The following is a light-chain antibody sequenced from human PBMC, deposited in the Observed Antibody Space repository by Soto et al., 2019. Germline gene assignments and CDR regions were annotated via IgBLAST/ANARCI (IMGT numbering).Light chain of an antibody. V-gene: IGLV2-14*01. J-gene: IGLJ3*02. Sequence: QSALTQPASVSGSPGQSITISCIGTNTDVGGYDRVSWYQHHPGKAPKMLIFEVYNRPSGLSDRFSGSKSGDTDSLTISGLQSEDDTYYYCISYIPSPTTHWVFCGVTKLTVL. CDR3: ISYIPSPTTHWV. CDR2: EVY. CDR1: NTDVGGYDR.